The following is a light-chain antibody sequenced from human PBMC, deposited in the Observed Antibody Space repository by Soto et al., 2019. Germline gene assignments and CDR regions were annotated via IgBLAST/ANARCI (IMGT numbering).Light chain of an antibody. CDR1: QSIRSW. Sequence: DIQMTDSPSILSASVGDIVTITCRASQSIRSWLAWYQQKPGKAPKLLIYDAYSLESGVPSRFSGRRSGTEFTLTIAGLQPEDFATYHCQQYESYSPLTFGGATKVDNK. CDR2: DAY. J-gene: IGKJ4*01. V-gene: IGKV1-5*01. CDR3: QQYESYSPLT.